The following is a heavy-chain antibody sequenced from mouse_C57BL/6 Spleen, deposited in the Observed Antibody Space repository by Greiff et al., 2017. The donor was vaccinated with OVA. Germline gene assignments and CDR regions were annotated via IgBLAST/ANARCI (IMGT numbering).Heavy chain of an antibody. J-gene: IGHJ3*01. V-gene: IGHV1-59*01. D-gene: IGHD1-1*01. CDR1: GYTFTSYW. CDR3: ARSDYGRFAY. Sequence: VQLQQPGAELVRPGTSVKLSCKASGYTFTSYWMHWVKQRPGQGLEWIGVIDPSDSYTNYNQKFKGKATLTVDTSSSTAYMQLSSLTSEDSAVYYCARSDYGRFAYWGQGTLVTVSA. CDR2: IDPSDSYT.